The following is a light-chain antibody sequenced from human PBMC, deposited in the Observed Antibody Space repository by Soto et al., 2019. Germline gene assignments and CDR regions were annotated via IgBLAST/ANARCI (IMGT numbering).Light chain of an antibody. J-gene: IGKJ1*01. Sequence: IQMTQSPSSLSASVGDRVTITCQATQDIRKYLNWYQQKPGKAPKLLIYDASSLETGVPSRFSGSGSGTDFTLTISSLQPEDFATYYCLQDYNYSWTFGQGTKVDIK. V-gene: IGKV1-33*01. CDR2: DAS. CDR3: LQDYNYSWT. CDR1: QDIRKY.